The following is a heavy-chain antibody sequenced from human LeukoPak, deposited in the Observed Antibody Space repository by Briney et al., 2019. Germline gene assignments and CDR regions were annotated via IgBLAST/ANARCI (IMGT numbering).Heavy chain of an antibody. J-gene: IGHJ4*02. Sequence: GGSLRLSCAASGFTFSNFVMNWVRQAPGKGLQWVATIGAGGVNTFYADSVKGRFALSRDDSRNTVYLQLNNLRVEDTAIYYCAKANWVSNADAVWWGQGTQVTVSS. CDR1: GFTFSNFV. D-gene: IGHD1-1*01. CDR2: IGAGGVNT. CDR3: AKANWVSNADAVW. V-gene: IGHV3-23*01.